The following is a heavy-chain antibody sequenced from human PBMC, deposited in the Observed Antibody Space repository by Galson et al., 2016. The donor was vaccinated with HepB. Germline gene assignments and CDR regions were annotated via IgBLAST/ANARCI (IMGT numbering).Heavy chain of an antibody. J-gene: IGHJ4*02. CDR1: GGSISSYY. CDR2: IYDTGST. Sequence: SETLSLTCTVSGGSISSYYWSWIRQPPGKGLEWIGYIYDTGSTIYNPSLKSRVTISVDTSKNQFSLNLRSVTAADAAVYYCARDKGEAAAGRGNFDCWGQGTLVTVSS. D-gene: IGHD6-25*01. CDR3: ARDKGEAAAGRGNFDC. V-gene: IGHV4-59*01.